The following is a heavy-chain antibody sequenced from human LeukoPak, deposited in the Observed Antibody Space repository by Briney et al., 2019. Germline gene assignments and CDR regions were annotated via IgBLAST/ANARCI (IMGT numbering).Heavy chain of an antibody. CDR2: IAPLGSGT. J-gene: IGHJ4*02. V-gene: IGHV3-30-3*01. CDR3: AREFSYDSSGYPDY. Sequence: GGSLRLSCAASGFAFNNYAMHWVRQAPGKGLEWVAVIAPLGSGTFYADSVRGRFTLSRDNSKNSLYLQMNSLRAEDTAVYYCAREFSYDSSGYPDYWGQGTLVTVSS. D-gene: IGHD3-22*01. CDR1: GFAFNNYA.